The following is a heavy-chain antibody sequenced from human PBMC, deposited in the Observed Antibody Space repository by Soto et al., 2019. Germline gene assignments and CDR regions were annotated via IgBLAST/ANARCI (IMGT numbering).Heavy chain of an antibody. Sequence: WETLSLTCTVSGGSISSSSYYWGWIRQPPGKGLEWIGSIYYSGGTYYNPSLKSRVTISVDTSKNQFSLKLSSVTAADTAVYYCARTLRTIFGVVILYGMDVWGQGTTVTVSS. D-gene: IGHD3-3*01. V-gene: IGHV4-39*01. CDR1: GGSISSSSYY. CDR2: IYYSGGT. J-gene: IGHJ6*02. CDR3: ARTLRTIFGVVILYGMDV.